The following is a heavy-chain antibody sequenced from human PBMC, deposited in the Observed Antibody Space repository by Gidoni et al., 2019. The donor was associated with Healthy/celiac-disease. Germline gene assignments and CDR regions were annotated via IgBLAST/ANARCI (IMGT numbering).Heavy chain of an antibody. CDR1: GFTVSSNY. CDR3: ARDRYYGSGSPVYYYYGMDV. D-gene: IGHD3-10*01. CDR2: IYSGGST. Sequence: EVQLVESGGGLIQPGGSLRLSCAASGFTVSSNYMSWVRQAPGKGLEWVSVIYSGGSTYYADSVKGRFTISRENSKNTLYLQMNSLRAEDTAVYYCARDRYYGSGSPVYYYYGMDVWGQGTTVTVSS. V-gene: IGHV3-53*01. J-gene: IGHJ6*02.